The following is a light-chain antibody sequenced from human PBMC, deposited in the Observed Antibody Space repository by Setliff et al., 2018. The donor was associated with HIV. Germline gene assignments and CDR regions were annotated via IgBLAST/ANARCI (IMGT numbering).Light chain of an antibody. J-gene: IGKJ1*01. CDR3: QHYGTKSRT. Sequence: DIQMTQSPSTLSASVGDRVTITYRASQSINRWLAWYQQKPGEAPQLLIYQASTLQDGVPSRFSGSGSGTDFTLTIASLQPDDFATYYCQHYGTKSRTFGQGTKVDIK. CDR1: QSINRW. CDR2: QAS. V-gene: IGKV1-5*03.